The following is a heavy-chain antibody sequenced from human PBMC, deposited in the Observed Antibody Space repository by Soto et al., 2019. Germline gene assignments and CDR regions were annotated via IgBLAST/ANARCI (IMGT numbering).Heavy chain of an antibody. V-gene: IGHV2-5*02. CDR3: AHRVLRTVFGLVTTTAIYFDF. Sequence: QITLNESGPTVVRPTETLTLTCRFSGFSLTTSGVGVGWIRQSPGKAPEWLALIYWDDDKRYSASLKSRLTITKPTSKSQVVLTVSDLDPTDTATYYCAHRVLRTVFGLVTTTAIYFDFWGQGTPVAVSS. CDR2: IYWDDDK. J-gene: IGHJ4*02. D-gene: IGHD3-3*01. CDR1: GFSLTTSGVG.